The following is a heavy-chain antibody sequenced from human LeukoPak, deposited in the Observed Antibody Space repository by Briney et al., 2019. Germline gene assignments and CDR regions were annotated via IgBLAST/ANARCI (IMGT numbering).Heavy chain of an antibody. CDR2: IWYDGSNT. CDR3: ARDRSTTHFDY. Sequence: GGSLRLSCAASGFTFSSYGMHSVRQAPGKGLEWVAMIWYDGSNTYYADSVKGRFTISRDNSKNTLFLQMDSLRAEDTAVYYCARDRSTTHFDYWGQGTLVTVSS. V-gene: IGHV3-33*01. D-gene: IGHD5/OR15-5a*01. CDR1: GFTFSSYG. J-gene: IGHJ4*02.